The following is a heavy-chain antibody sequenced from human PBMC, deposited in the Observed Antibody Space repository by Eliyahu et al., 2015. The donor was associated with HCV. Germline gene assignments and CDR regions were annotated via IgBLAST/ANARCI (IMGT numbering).Heavy chain of an antibody. D-gene: IGHD2-2*01. CDR3: ARGNMWLRYCSSTSCPNWFDP. CDR1: GGSFSGYY. J-gene: IGHJ5*02. V-gene: IGHV4-34*01. CDR2: INHSGST. Sequence: QVQLQQWGAGLLKPSETLSLTCAVYGGSFSGYYWSWIRQPPGKGLEWIGEINHSGSTNYNPSLKSRVTISVDTSKNQFSLKLSSVTAADTAVYYCARGNMWLRYCSSTSCPNWFDPWGQGTLVTVSS.